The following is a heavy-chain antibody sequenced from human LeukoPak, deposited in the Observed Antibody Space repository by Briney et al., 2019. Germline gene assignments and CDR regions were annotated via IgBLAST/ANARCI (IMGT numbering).Heavy chain of an antibody. CDR1: GGTFSSYA. D-gene: IGHD2-21*01. J-gene: IGHJ6*03. CDR2: IIPIFGTA. Sequence: SSVKVSCKASGGTFSSYAISWVRQAPGQGLEWMGRIIPIFGTANYAQKFQGRVTITTDESTSTAYMELSRTRSKDTAVYYCARVISADYYYMDVWGKGTPVTVSS. V-gene: IGHV1-69*05. CDR3: ARVISADYYYMDV.